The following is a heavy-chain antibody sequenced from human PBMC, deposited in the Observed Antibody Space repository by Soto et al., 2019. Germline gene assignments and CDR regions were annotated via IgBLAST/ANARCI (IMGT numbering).Heavy chain of an antibody. Sequence: VGSLRLSCAASGFSFSGYAVTWVRQAPGKGLEWVSAISGSGASTYYADSVKGRFTISRDNPKNTLHLQMNSLRAEDTALYYCAKTESFNGYYNAFDYWGRGTQVTVSS. D-gene: IGHD3-9*01. CDR2: ISGSGAST. V-gene: IGHV3-23*01. J-gene: IGHJ4*02. CDR3: AKTESFNGYYNAFDY. CDR1: GFSFSGYA.